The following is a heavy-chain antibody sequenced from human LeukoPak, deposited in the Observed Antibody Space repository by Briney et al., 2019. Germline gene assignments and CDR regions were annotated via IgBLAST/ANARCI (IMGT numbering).Heavy chain of an antibody. V-gene: IGHV3-74*01. D-gene: IGHD7-27*01. CDR2: INSGGSGT. Sequence: PGGSLRLSCAASGFAFSSNWMHWVRQTPGKGLVWVSRINSGGSGTSYVASVEGRFTISRDNAKNTLYLQMNSLRAEDTAVYYCATSLGPLTEYWGQGTLVTVSS. CDR3: ATSLGPLTEY. J-gene: IGHJ4*02. CDR1: GFAFSSNW.